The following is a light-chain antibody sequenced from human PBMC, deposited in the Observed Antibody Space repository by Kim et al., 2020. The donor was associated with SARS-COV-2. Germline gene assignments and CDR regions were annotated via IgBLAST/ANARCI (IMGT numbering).Light chain of an antibody. CDR3: QQYYTYLGN. V-gene: IGKV1-5*03. J-gene: IGKJ2*02. Sequence: SASVGDRDALACRACQSVGTPLAWFQQKPAKAPKVLISRASNLKSGVPSMFSGSGSGTEFSLTFTSLQPDDSATYFFQQYYTYLGNFCQGTKLEI. CDR2: RAS. CDR1: QSVGTP.